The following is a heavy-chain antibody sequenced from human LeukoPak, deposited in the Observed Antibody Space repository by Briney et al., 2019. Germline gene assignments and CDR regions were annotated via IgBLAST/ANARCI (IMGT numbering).Heavy chain of an antibody. D-gene: IGHD3-22*01. CDR1: GFTFSSYG. V-gene: IGHV3-30*18. CDR2: MSHDGSKK. CDR3: AKDISMIVVVMTLEIEY. J-gene: IGHJ4*02. Sequence: GGSLRLSCAASGFTFSSYGMHWVRQAPGKGLEWVAVMSHDGSKKYYGDSVKGRFTISRDNSKNTLYLQMNSLRAEDTAVYYCAKDISMIVVVMTLEIEYWGQGTLVTVSS.